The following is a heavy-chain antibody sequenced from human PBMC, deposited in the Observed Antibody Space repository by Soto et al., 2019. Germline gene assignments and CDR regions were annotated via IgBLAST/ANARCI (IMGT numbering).Heavy chain of an antibody. CDR2: ISAYNGNT. CDR3: ARAQCSGGSCYSWWFDP. V-gene: IGHV1-18*01. Sequence: GASVKVSCKASGYTFTSYGISWVRQAPGQGLEWMGWISAYNGNTNYAQKLQGRVTMTTDTSTSTAYMELRSLRSDDTAVYYCARAQCSGGSCYSWWFDPWGQGTLVTVSS. J-gene: IGHJ5*02. CDR1: GYTFTSYG. D-gene: IGHD2-15*01.